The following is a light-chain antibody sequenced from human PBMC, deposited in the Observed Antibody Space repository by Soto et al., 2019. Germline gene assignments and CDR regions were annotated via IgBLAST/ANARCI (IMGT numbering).Light chain of an antibody. CDR2: DAS. CDR3: HQYNSWPRGT. J-gene: IGKJ3*01. CDR1: QSLRSS. Sequence: ETMMTQSPDTLSVSLGERATLSCRASQSLRSSLAWYQQKPGQAPRLLIYDASTRATGIPARFSGSGSGTDFTLTISGLQSEDFAVYYCHQYNSWPRGTFGPGTKVEIK. V-gene: IGKV3-15*01.